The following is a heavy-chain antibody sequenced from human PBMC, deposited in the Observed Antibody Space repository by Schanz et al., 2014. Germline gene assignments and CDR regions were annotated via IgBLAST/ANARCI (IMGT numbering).Heavy chain of an antibody. J-gene: IGHJ4*02. D-gene: IGHD3-22*01. Sequence: EGQLAESGGGLVQPGGSLRLSCAVSGFTVSSNHMSWVRQAPGKGLEWDSVIYSGIGAYYADSVKDRFTVSRENSKNTVYLQMNRLRAEDTAVYYCARVHRYDPSGWGYFDYWGQGALVTVSS. CDR2: IYSGIGA. CDR1: GFTVSSNH. V-gene: IGHV3-66*01. CDR3: ARVHRYDPSGWGYFDY.